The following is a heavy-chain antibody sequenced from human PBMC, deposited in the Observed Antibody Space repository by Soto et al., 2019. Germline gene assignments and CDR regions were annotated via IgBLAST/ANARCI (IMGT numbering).Heavy chain of an antibody. CDR3: VRPRPSGENYGMDV. CDR2: LYTEGTT. Sequence: LRLSFVASGXTVSHNYMAWVRQAPEMGLEWVSILYTEGTTYYADSVKGRFTISRDSSKNTLFLQMDSLRAEDTAVHYCVRPRPSGENYGMDVWGQGTTVTVSS. D-gene: IGHD3-16*01. CDR1: GXTVSHNY. V-gene: IGHV3-53*01. J-gene: IGHJ6*02.